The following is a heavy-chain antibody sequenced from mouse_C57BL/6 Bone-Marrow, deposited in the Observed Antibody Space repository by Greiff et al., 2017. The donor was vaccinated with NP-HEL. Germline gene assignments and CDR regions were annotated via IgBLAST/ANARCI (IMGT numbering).Heavy chain of an antibody. CDR1: GFTFTDYY. Sequence: EVKLMESGGGLVQPGGSLSLSCAASGFTFTDYYMSWVRQPPGKALEWLGFIRNKANGYTTEYSASVQGRFTISRDNSQSILYLQMNALRAEDSATYYCARSPLLITTVVAHYAMDYWGQGTSVTVSS. D-gene: IGHD1-1*01. CDR2: IRNKANGYTT. CDR3: ARSPLLITTVVAHYAMDY. V-gene: IGHV7-3*01. J-gene: IGHJ4*01.